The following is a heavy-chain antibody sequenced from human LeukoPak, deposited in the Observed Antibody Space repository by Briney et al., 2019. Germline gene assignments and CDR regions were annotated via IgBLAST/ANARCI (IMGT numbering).Heavy chain of an antibody. Sequence: PSETLSLTCTVSGGSISSSTYYWGWIRQPPGKGLEWIGYVYSSGNTNYNPSLKSRVTISVDTSKNQFSLRLSSVTAADTAVYYCARLYSQNYFDPWGQGTLVTVSS. V-gene: IGHV4-61*05. CDR3: ARLYSQNYFDP. CDR1: GGSISSSTYY. D-gene: IGHD1-7*01. CDR2: VYSSGNT. J-gene: IGHJ5*02.